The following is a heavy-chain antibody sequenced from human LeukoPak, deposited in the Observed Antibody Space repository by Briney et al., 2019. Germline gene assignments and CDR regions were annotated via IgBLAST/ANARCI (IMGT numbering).Heavy chain of an antibody. V-gene: IGHV3-33*01. CDR3: ARGGSYFDY. CDR2: IWYDGSKQ. D-gene: IGHD3-16*01. CDR1: KFTFRNHG. J-gene: IGHJ4*02. Sequence: PGGSLRLSCAASKFTFRNHGMHWVRQAPGKGLEWVAIIWYDGSKQYYADSVKGRFTISRDNSKDTLYLQMNSLRAEDTAVYYCARGGSYFDYWGQGTLVTVSS.